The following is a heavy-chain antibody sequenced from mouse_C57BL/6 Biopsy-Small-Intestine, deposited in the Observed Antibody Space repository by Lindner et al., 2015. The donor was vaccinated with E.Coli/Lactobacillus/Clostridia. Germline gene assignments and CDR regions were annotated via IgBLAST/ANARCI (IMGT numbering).Heavy chain of an antibody. CDR3: ARTEDYYGNFDV. V-gene: IGHV5-17*01. CDR2: ISRDSSTI. CDR1: GFTFSAYG. D-gene: IGHD1-1*01. J-gene: IGHJ1*03. Sequence: VQLQESGGGLVKPGGSLKLSCAASGFTFSAYGMHWVRQAPEKGLEWVAYISRDSSTIYYVDTVKGRFTISRDNAKNTLFLQMTSLRSEDTAMYYCARTEDYYGNFDVWGTGTTVTVSS.